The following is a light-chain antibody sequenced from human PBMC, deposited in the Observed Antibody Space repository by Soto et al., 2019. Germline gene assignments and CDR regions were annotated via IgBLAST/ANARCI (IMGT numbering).Light chain of an antibody. CDR2: ATS. J-gene: IGKJ5*01. CDR3: LQDSNSPPIT. V-gene: IGKV1D-8*02. CDR1: QGVSSH. Sequence: WMTQSPSLLSASPGERATLCCRTSQGVSSHLAWYQQKPGKAPELLIYATSTMPTGIPSRFSGSGSGTDFTLTISSLQSEDFAAYYCLQDSNSPPITFGQGTRLEIK.